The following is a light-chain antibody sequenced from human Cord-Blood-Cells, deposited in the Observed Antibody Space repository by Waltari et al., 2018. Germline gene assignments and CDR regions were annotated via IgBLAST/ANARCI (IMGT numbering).Light chain of an antibody. CDR3: NSRDSSGNHVV. J-gene: IGLJ2*01. V-gene: IGLV3-19*01. CDR2: GKN. Sequence: SSELTQDPAVSVALGKTVRITCQGDSLRSYYDSWYQQKPGQAPLLVIYGKNNRPSGIPDRFSGSSSGNTASLTITGAQAEDEADYYCNSRDSSGNHVVFGGGTKLTVL. CDR1: SLRSYY.